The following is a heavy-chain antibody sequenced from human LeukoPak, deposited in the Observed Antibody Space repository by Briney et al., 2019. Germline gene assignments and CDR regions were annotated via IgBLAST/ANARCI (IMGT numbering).Heavy chain of an antibody. CDR2: ISAGGGTT. CDR3: AKGSTGWSKFYFDY. J-gene: IGHJ4*02. CDR1: GFTFSNSA. D-gene: IGHD2-15*01. V-gene: IGHV3-23*01. Sequence: PGGSLRLSCAASGFTFSNSAMTWVRQAPGKGLEWVSAISAGGGTTNYADSVKGRFTISRDNSKNTLYLHMDSLRAEDTAVYYCAKGSTGWSKFYFDYWGQGTLATVSS.